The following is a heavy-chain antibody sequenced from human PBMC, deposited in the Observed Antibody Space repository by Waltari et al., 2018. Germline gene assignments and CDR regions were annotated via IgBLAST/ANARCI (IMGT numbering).Heavy chain of an antibody. CDR3: AKDETGLLFLVFDS. D-gene: IGHD1-26*01. J-gene: IGHJ4*02. CDR2: LRYSGKHT. V-gene: IGHV3-23*01. CDR1: GFAFGNYA. Sequence: EVQLMESGGGLVQPGGSLRLSCAASGFAFGNYAMSWVRQAPGKGLHGGSGLRYSGKHTYYADCVKGRFTISRDNSKNTLYLQMNSLTVEDTAVYYCAKDETGLLFLVFDSWGPGTLVTVSS.